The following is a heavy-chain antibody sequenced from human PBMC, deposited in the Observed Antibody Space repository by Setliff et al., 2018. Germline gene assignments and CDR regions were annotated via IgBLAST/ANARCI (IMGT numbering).Heavy chain of an antibody. V-gene: IGHV1-69*10. CDR2: IIPILGIA. CDR1: GGTFSSYA. CDR3: ASKYYDILTGPSLTWYGMDV. D-gene: IGHD3-9*01. Sequence: GASVKVSCKASGGTFSSYAISWVRQAPGQGLEWMGGIIPILGIANYAQKFQGRVTITADKSTSTAYMELSSLRSEDTAVYYCASKYYDILTGPSLTWYGMDVWGQGTTVTVSS. J-gene: IGHJ6*02.